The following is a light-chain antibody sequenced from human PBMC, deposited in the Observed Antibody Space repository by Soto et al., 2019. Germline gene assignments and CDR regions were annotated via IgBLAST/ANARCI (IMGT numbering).Light chain of an antibody. Sequence: QSALTQPRSVSGSPGQSAIISCTGTSSDIGAYFYVSWYQQHPGKAPKLIIYDVHKRPSGVPDRFSGSKSGNTASLTISGLQADDEGDYYCCSHADNYMVVFGGGTKLTVL. CDR1: SSDIGAYFY. J-gene: IGLJ2*01. CDR3: CSHADNYMVV. CDR2: DVH. V-gene: IGLV2-11*01.